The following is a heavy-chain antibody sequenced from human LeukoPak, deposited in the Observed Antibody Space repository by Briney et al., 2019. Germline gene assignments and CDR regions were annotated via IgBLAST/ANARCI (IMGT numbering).Heavy chain of an antibody. J-gene: IGHJ6*03. D-gene: IGHD2-2*01. CDR3: ARHRRHRGYCSSTSCLPYYYYYMDV. V-gene: IGHV4-30-4*01. CDR2: IYYSGST. CDR1: GGSISSGDYY. Sequence: SETLSLTCTVSGGSISSGDYYWSWIRQPPGKGLEWIGYIYYSGSTYYNPSLKSRVTISVDTSKNQFSLKLSSVTAADTAVYYCARHRRHRGYCSSTSCLPYYYYYMDVWGKGTTVTVSS.